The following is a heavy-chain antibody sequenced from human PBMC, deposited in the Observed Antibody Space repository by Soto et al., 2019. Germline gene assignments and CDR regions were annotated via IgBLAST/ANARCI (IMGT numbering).Heavy chain of an antibody. Sequence: SETLSLTCTVSGGSISSYYWSWIRQPPGKGLEWIGYIYYSGSTNYNPSLKSRVTISVDTSKNQFSLKLSSVTAADTAMYYCARARVGASSFYYRAQRTLVPVSS. CDR3: ARARVGASSFYY. V-gene: IGHV4-59*08. CDR1: GGSISSYY. J-gene: IGHJ4*02. CDR2: IYYSGST. D-gene: IGHD1-26*01.